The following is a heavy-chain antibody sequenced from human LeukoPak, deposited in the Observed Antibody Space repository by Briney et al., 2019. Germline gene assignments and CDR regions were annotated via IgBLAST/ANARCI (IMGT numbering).Heavy chain of an antibody. CDR1: GFTFSSYG. CDR3: ANTLYDYVWGRRPNAFDI. D-gene: IGHD3-16*01. J-gene: IGHJ3*02. V-gene: IGHV3-30*18. CDR2: ISYDGSNK. Sequence: GGSLRLSCAASGFTFSSYGMHWIRQAPGKGLEWVAVISYDGSNKYYADSVKGRFTISRDNSKNTLYLQMNSLRAEDTAVYYCANTLYDYVWGRRPNAFDIWGQGTMVTVSS.